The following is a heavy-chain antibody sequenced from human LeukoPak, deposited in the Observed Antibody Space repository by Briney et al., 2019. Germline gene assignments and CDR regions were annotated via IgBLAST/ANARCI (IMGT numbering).Heavy chain of an antibody. D-gene: IGHD2-15*01. CDR2: ISGSCSST. CDR1: GFTLRSYA. CDR3: ASLAVVVAATVAFDI. Sequence: AGGSLRLSRGASGFTLRSYAMSGVRQAPGKGLEWVSAISGSCSSTYYVDSVKGRFTISRDNSKNTLYLQMNSLRADDKAVYYCASLAVVVAATVAFDIWGQGTMVTVSS. J-gene: IGHJ3*02. V-gene: IGHV3-23*01.